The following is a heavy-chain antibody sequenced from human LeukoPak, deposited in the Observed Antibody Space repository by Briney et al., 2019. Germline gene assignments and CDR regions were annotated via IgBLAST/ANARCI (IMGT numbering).Heavy chain of an antibody. CDR3: ARPGYSSGWYVDY. Sequence: ASVKVSCKASGGTFSSYAISWVRQAPGQGLEWMGRIIPILGIANYAQKFQGRVTITADKSTSTAYMELSSLRSEDTAVYYCARPGYSSGWYVDYWGQGTLVTVSS. CDR1: GGTFSSYA. CDR2: IIPILGIA. J-gene: IGHJ4*02. V-gene: IGHV1-69*04. D-gene: IGHD6-19*01.